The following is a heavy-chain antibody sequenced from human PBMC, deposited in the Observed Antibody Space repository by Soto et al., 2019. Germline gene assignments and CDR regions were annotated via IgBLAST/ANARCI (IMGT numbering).Heavy chain of an antibody. D-gene: IGHD3-3*01. Sequence: PGGSMRLSCAASGFTFSSYAMSWVRQAPGKGLEWVSAISGSGGSTYYADSVKGRFTISRDNSKNTLYLQMNSLRAEDTAVYYCAKTKGFWSGYYTGSWFDPWGQGTLVTVSS. J-gene: IGHJ5*02. V-gene: IGHV3-23*01. CDR2: ISGSGGST. CDR1: GFTFSSYA. CDR3: AKTKGFWSGYYTGSWFDP.